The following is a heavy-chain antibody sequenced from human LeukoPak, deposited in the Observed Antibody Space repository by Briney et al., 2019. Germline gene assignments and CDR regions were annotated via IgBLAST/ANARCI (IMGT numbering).Heavy chain of an antibody. CDR3: AKEEGYGDYPDAFDI. J-gene: IGHJ3*02. Sequence: GGSLRLSCAASGFTFSGYAMTWVRQPPGKGLEWVSAISGSGGSTYYADSVKGRFTISRDNSKNTLYLQMNSLRAEDTAVYYCAKEEGYGDYPDAFDILGQGTMVTVSS. CDR1: GFTFSGYA. D-gene: IGHD4-17*01. CDR2: ISGSGGST. V-gene: IGHV3-23*01.